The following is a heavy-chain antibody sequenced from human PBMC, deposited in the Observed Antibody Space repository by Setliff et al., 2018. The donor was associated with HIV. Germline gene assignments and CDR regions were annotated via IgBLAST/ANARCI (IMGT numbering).Heavy chain of an antibody. CDR1: GLPFYNYW. CDR2: IKQDGSDM. Sequence: PGGSLRLSCVASGLPFYNYWMTWLRRAPGRGLEWVANIKQDGSDMHYIESVKGRFTTSRDNSKNTVYLQVNSLRAEDTAVYYCTTGTRLVDWGQGALVTVSS. CDR3: TTGTRLVD. D-gene: IGHD2-21*01. V-gene: IGHV3-7*01. J-gene: IGHJ4*02.